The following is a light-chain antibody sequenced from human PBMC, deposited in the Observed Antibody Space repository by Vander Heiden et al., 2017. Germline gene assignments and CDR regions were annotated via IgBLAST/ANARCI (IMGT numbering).Light chain of an antibody. CDR3: QAYDSSLGAWV. Sequence: QSVVTQPPSVSGTLGQRVTMSCTGTSSNIGAGYNVHWYQHLPGRAPTLLIYGNFNWASGVPDRFSASKSGASASLDISGVQPDDEADYYCQAYDSSLGAWVFGGGTKLTVL. CDR1: SSNIGAGYN. CDR2: GNF. V-gene: IGLV1-40*03. J-gene: IGLJ3*02.